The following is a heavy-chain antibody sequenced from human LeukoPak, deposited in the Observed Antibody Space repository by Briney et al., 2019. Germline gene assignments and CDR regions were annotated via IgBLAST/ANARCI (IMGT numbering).Heavy chain of an antibody. V-gene: IGHV3-23*01. CDR1: GFTFSSYA. CDR2: ISGSGGST. J-gene: IGHJ4*02. D-gene: IGHD6-6*01. CDR3: AKDLIAARPGGFDY. Sequence: LPGGSLRLSCAASGFTFSSYAMSWVRQAPGKGLEWVSAISGSGGSTYYADSVKGRFTISRDDSKYTLYLQMNSLRAEVTAVYYCAKDLIAARPGGFDYWGQGTLVTVSS.